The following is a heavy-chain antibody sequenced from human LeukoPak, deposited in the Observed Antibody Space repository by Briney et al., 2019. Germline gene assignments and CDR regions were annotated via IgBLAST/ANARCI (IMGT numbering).Heavy chain of an antibody. CDR1: GYSFTSYD. D-gene: IGHD2-8*01. CDR2: MNPNSGNT. CDR3: AKWGGVQFDP. V-gene: IGHV1-8*03. J-gene: IGHJ5*02. Sequence: GASVKVSCKASGYSFTSYDINWVRQATGQGLEWMGWMNPNSGNTGYAQKFQGRVTITRDTSISTVYMELTSLTSDDTAVYYCAKWGGVQFDPWGQGTLVTVSS.